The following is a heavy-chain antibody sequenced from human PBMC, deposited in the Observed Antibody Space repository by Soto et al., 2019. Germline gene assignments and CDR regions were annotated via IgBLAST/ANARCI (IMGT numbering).Heavy chain of an antibody. CDR2: INPNSGGT. V-gene: IGHV1-2*04. CDR3: ARDLGEVLWFGEFLAFYGMDV. CDR1: GYTFTGYY. J-gene: IGHJ6*02. D-gene: IGHD3-10*01. Sequence: ASVKVSCKASGYTFTGYYMHWVRQAPGQGPEWMGWINPNSGGTNYAQKFQGWVTMTRDTSISTAYMELSRLRSDDTAVYYCARDLGEVLWFGEFLAFYGMDVWGQGTTVTVSS.